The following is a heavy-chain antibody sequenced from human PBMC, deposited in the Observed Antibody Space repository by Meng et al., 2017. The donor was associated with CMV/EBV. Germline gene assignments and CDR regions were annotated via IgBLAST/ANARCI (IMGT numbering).Heavy chain of an antibody. Sequence: ASVKVSCKASGYTFTGYYMHWVRQAPGQGLEWMGWINPNGGGTNYAQKFQGRVTMTRDTSTSTAYMELSRLRSDDTAVYYCASDIKTLDFWWGYSNSYYYGMDVWGQGTTVTVSS. D-gene: IGHD3-3*01. V-gene: IGHV1-2*02. CDR2: INPNGGGT. CDR3: ASDIKTLDFWWGYSNSYYYGMDV. CDR1: GYTFTGYY. J-gene: IGHJ6*02.